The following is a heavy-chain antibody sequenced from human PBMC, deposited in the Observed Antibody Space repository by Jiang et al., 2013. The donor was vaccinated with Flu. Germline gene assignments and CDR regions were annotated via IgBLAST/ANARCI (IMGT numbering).Heavy chain of an antibody. CDR3: TRPARGYYFDY. Sequence: GLEWVGRIRSKANSYATAYAASVKGRFTISRDDSKNTAYLQMNSLKTEDTAVYYCTRPARGYYFDYWGQGTLVTVSS. V-gene: IGHV3-73*01. CDR2: IRSKANSYAT. J-gene: IGHJ4*02.